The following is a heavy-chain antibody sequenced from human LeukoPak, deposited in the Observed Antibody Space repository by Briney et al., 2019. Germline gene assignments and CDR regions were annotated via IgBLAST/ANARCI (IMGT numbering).Heavy chain of an antibody. J-gene: IGHJ3*02. D-gene: IGHD2-8*01. CDR3: AREGMVPDAFDI. V-gene: IGHV3-23*01. Sequence: PGGSLRLSCAASGFTFSRYAMSWVRQAPGKGLEWVSTISGSSGSTYYADSVKGRFTISRDNSKNTLYLQMNSLRAEDTAVYYCAREGMVPDAFDIWGQETMVTVSS. CDR2: ISGSSGST. CDR1: GFTFSRYA.